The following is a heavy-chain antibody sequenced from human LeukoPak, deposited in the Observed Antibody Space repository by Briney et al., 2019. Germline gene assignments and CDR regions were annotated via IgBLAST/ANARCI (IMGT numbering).Heavy chain of an antibody. D-gene: IGHD2-21*02. J-gene: IGHJ4*02. CDR2: IYTSGTT. V-gene: IGHV4-61*02. Sequence: PSETLSLTCTVSGGSISSGSYYWSWIRQPAGKGLEWIGRIYTSGTTNYNPSLKSRVTISVDTSKNQFSLKLSSVTAADTAVYYCARATDLDYWGQGTLVTVSS. CDR1: GGSISSGSYY. CDR3: ARATDLDY.